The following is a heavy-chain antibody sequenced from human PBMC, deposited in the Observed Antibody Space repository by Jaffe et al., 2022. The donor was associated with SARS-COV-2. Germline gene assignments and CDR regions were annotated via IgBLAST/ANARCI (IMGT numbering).Heavy chain of an antibody. J-gene: IGHJ4*02. D-gene: IGHD3-3*01. V-gene: IGHV4-39*01. CDR1: GGSISSSSYY. CDR3: ARHGWEGVLRFLEWFDSVYFDY. Sequence: QLQLQESGPGLVKPSETLSLTCTVSGGSISSSSYYWGWIRQPPGKGLEWIGSIYYSGSTYYNPSLKSRVTISVDTSKNQFSLKLSSVTAADTAVYYCARHGWEGVLRFLEWFDSVYFDYWGQGTLVTVSS. CDR2: IYYSGST.